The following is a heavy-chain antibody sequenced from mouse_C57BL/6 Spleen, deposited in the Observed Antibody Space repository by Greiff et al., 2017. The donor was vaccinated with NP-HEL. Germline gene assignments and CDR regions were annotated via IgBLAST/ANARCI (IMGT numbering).Heavy chain of an antibody. V-gene: IGHV1-15*01. Sequence: QVQLQQSGAELVRPGASVTLSCKASGYTFTDYEMHWVKQTPVHGLEWIGAIDPETGGTAYNQKFKGKAILTADKSSSTAYMELRSLTSEDSAVYYCTRGDDYDGGFAYWGQGTLGTVSA. CDR1: GYTFTDYE. D-gene: IGHD2-4*01. CDR3: TRGDDYDGGFAY. J-gene: IGHJ3*01. CDR2: IDPETGGT.